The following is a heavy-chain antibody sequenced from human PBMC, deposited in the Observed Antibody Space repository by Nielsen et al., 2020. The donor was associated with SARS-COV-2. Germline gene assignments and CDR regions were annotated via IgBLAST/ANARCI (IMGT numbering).Heavy chain of an antibody. V-gene: IGHV3-23*01. CDR2: ISGSGGTT. D-gene: IGHD6-25*01. J-gene: IGHJ3*02. CDR1: GLTFRSRA. CDR3: ARDIPIGYSSALPTTTVKDAFDI. Sequence: GESLKISCEASGLTFRSRAMSWVRQAPGKGLEWVSTISGSGGTTYYADSVKGRFTISRDNSKNTLYLQMNSLRAEDTAVYYCARDIPIGYSSALPTTTVKDAFDIWGQGTMVTVSS.